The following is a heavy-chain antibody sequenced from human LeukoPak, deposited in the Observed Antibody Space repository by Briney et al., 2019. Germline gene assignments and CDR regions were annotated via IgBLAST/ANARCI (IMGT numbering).Heavy chain of an antibody. CDR1: GFDFSSYW. CDR3: ARLKDDVTKFDY. CDR2: INQDVSRT. J-gene: IGHJ4*02. Sequence: GRSLRLSCAGSGFDFSSYWMAWVRQAPGKGLEWVASINQDVSRTHYVDSVKGRFTISRDNAKSSLFLQMTSLRVEDTAVYYCARLKDDVTKFDYWGQGTLVTVSS. D-gene: IGHD2-8*01. V-gene: IGHV3-7*01.